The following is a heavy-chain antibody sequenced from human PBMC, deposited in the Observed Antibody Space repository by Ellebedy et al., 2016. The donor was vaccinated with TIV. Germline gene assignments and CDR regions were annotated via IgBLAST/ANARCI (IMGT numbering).Heavy chain of an antibody. CDR1: GGSISSYY. V-gene: IGHV4-59*01. CDR2: IYYSGST. D-gene: IGHD2-15*01. CDR3: ARVVWQLPVSYAFDI. J-gene: IGHJ3*02. Sequence: MPSETLSLTCTVSGGSISSYYWSWIRQHTGKGLEWIGYIYYSGSTNYNPSLKSRVTISVDTSKNQFSLKLNSLTAADTAFYYCARVVWQLPVSYAFDIWGHGTTVTVSS.